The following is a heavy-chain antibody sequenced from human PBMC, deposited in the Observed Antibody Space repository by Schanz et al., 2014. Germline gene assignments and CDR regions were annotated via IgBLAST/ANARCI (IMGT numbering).Heavy chain of an antibody. CDR2: INHGGST. CDR3: ARDTTWRLDL. V-gene: IGHV4-4*02. CDR1: GFTFSSYAM. Sequence: VQLLESGGGLVQPGGSLRLSCAASGFTFSSYAMSWVRQAPGKGLEWIAEINHGGSTNYNPSLKSRVTISLDTSKNQFSLTLTSLTAADTAVYYCARDTTWRLDLWGHGTLVTVSS. J-gene: IGHJ5*02. D-gene: IGHD1-1*01.